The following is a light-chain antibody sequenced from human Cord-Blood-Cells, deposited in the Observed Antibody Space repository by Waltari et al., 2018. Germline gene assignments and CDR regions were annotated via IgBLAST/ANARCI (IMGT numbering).Light chain of an antibody. V-gene: IGLV3-25*02. CDR3: QSADSSGTYVV. CDR1: AFPKQY. Sequence: SYELTQPPSVSVSPGQTARLTCSGDAFPKQYAYWYQQKPGQAPALVIYKDSERPSGIRERFSGSSSGTTVTLTISGVQAEDEADYYCQSADSSGTYVVFGGGTKLTVL. J-gene: IGLJ2*01. CDR2: KDS.